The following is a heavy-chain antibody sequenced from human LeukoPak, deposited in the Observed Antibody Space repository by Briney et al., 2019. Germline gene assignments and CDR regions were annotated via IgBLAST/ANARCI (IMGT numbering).Heavy chain of an antibody. V-gene: IGHV3-21*01. Sequence: GGSLRLSCAVSGFSVSTYAMSWVRQAPGKELEWVSSISSSSSYIYYADSVKGRFTISRDNAKNSLYLQMNSLRAEDTAVYYCARDVPLNCSGGSCYVRFFFYYYYGMDVWGQGTTVTVSS. CDR1: GFSVSTYA. CDR3: ARDVPLNCSGGSCYVRFFFYYYYGMDV. J-gene: IGHJ6*02. D-gene: IGHD2-15*01. CDR2: ISSSSSYI.